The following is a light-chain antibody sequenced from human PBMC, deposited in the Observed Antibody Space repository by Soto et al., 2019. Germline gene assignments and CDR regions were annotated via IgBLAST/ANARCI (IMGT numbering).Light chain of an antibody. J-gene: IGLJ2*01. V-gene: IGLV3-21*02. CDR2: DDS. Sequence: SYELTQPPSVSVTPGQTARITCGGNNIGSKGVHWYQQKPGQAPVLVVYDDSDRPSGIPERFSGFNSGNTATLTINRVEAGDEADFFCQVWDDSGDHVVFGGGTKVTVL. CDR3: QVWDDSGDHVV. CDR1: NIGSKG.